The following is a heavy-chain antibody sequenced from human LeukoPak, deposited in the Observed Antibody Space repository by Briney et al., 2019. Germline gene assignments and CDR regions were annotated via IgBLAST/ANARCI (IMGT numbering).Heavy chain of an antibody. CDR2: ILPANSDT. V-gene: IGHV5-51*01. Sequence: GGSLRLSCEGSGYSFSNYWIGWVRQIPGKGLEWVGIILPANSDTRYSPSFQGQVTMSADRSISTAYLQWSSLKAADTAMYYCARQYYDILTDPNYFDSWGQGTLVTVSS. CDR1: GYSFSNYW. CDR3: ARQYYDILTDPNYFDS. D-gene: IGHD3-9*01. J-gene: IGHJ4*02.